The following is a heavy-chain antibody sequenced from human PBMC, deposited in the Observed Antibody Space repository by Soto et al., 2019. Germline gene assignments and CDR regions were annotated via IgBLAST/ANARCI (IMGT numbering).Heavy chain of an antibody. D-gene: IGHD3-22*01. V-gene: IGHV3-49*04. Sequence: PGGSLRLSCTTSGFSIGDYAMTWVRQAPGKGLEWVGFIRNPGYGGTTEYATSVKGRFITSRDDSMSSAYLQLNSLKVDDSAVYYCVRGSFGYYGPWGQGTLVTVSS. CDR3: VRGSFGYYGP. J-gene: IGHJ5*02. CDR2: IRNPGYGGTT. CDR1: GFSIGDYA.